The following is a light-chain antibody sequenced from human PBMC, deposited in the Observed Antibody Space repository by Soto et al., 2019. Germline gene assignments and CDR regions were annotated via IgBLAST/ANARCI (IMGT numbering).Light chain of an antibody. V-gene: IGKV3-20*01. Sequence: EIVMTQSPGTLSLSPGERATISCRASQVIGSRYLAWYHQKSGQAPRLLIYGASSRATGIPDRFSGSGSGTHFTLTINSLQTDDFAVYYCQERGRWPRGSFGGGTRVEMK. J-gene: IGKJ4*01. CDR1: QVIGSRY. CDR3: QERGRWPRGS. CDR2: GAS.